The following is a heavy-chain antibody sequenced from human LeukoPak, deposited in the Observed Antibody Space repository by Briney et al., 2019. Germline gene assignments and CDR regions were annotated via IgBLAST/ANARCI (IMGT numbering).Heavy chain of an antibody. D-gene: IGHD1-26*01. J-gene: IGHJ4*02. CDR1: GGSISSSSYY. V-gene: IGHV4-39*01. CDR2: IYYSGST. Sequence: SETLSLTCTVSGGSISSSSYYWGWIRQPPGKGLEWIGSIYYSGSTYYNPSLKSRVTISVDTSKNQFSLKLSSVTAADTAMYYCASQLGGSYLYDYWGQGTLVTVSS. CDR3: ASQLGGSYLYDY.